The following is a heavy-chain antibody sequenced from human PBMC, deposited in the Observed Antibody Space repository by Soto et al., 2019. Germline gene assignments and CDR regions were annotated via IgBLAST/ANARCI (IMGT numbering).Heavy chain of an antibody. Sequence: QVQLVESGGGVVQPGRSRRPSCAGSGFTLSSNGRTGVGQAQGRGREGGAVIWYDGSNKYYADSVKGRFTISRDNSKNTLYLQMNSLRAEDTAVYYCARDNYGSGSYYNFFDYWGQGTLVTVSS. D-gene: IGHD3-10*01. V-gene: IGHV3-33*01. CDR1: GFTLSSNG. CDR2: IWYDGSNK. CDR3: ARDNYGSGSYYNFFDY. J-gene: IGHJ4*02.